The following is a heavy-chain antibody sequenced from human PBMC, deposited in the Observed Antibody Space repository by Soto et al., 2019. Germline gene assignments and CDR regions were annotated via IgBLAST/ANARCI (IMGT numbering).Heavy chain of an antibody. CDR3: VSQRTTVPTQAYFDY. V-gene: IGHV4-39*01. CDR1: GGSVTNSSYY. D-gene: IGHD4-17*01. CDR2: VYYRGRS. Sequence: SETLSLTCTVSGGSVTNSSYYWGWIRQSPGKGLEWIGSVYYRGRSYSKASVKSRVTISVDTSKNRFSLSLNSVTASDTAVYFCVSQRTTVPTQAYFDYWGPGALVTVSS. J-gene: IGHJ4*02.